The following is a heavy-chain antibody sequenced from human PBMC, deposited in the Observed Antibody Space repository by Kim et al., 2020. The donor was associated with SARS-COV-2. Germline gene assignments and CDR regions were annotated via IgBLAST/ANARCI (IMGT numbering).Heavy chain of an antibody. V-gene: IGHV5-10-1*01. J-gene: IGHJ4*02. D-gene: IGHD1-26*01. CDR2: YT. Sequence: YTNYSPSFQGHVTISADKSISTAYLQWSSLKASDTAMYYCARLAGSYDGYWGQGTLVTVSS. CDR3: ARLAGSYDGY.